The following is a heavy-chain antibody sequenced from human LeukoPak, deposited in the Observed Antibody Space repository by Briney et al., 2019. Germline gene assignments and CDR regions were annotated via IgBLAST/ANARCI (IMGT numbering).Heavy chain of an antibody. J-gene: IGHJ4*02. CDR2: IDPDGSEK. Sequence: PGGSLRLSCAASGFTFNSYWMSWVRQAPGRGLEWVANIDPDGSEKQYGDSVKGRFTTSRENAKNSLYLQTNSLRAEDTAIYYCASIYYFGDNNWRYFDNWGQGTPVTVSS. CDR1: GFTFNSYW. D-gene: IGHD3-10*01. V-gene: IGHV3-7*01. CDR3: ASIYYFGDNNWRYFDN.